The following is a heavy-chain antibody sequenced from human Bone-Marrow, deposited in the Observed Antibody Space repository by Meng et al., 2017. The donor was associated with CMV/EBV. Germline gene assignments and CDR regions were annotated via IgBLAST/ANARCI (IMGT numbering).Heavy chain of an antibody. D-gene: IGHD3-9*01. V-gene: IGHV4-39*01. CDR1: CSYF. CDR3: ARHRYYDILTGYLRSPFDY. CDR2: IFYSGIP. J-gene: IGHJ4*02. Sequence: CSYFRVWIRQPPGKGLEWIGGIFYSGIPFYNPSLRGRVTISVGTSKSQFSLKLRSVTAADTAVYYCARHRYYDILTGYLRSPFDYWGQGTLVTVSS.